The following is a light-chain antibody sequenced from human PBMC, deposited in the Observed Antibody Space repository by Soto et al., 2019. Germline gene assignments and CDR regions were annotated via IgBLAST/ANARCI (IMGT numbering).Light chain of an antibody. CDR1: SSNIGSNS. Sequence: QSVLTQPPSGSGTPGQRVTISCSGSSSNIGSNSVYWYQQLPGTAPKLLIYSDNQRPSGVPDRFSGSKSGTSAFLAISGLRSEDEADYYCAAWDDSLSAHYVFGTGTKVTVL. CDR3: AAWDDSLSAHYV. V-gene: IGLV1-47*02. J-gene: IGLJ1*01. CDR2: SDN.